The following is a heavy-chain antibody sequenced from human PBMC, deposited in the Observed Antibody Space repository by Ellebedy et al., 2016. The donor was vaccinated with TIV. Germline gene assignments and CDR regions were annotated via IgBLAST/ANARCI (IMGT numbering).Heavy chain of an antibody. CDR1: GYTFTGYY. CDR2: INPNSGGT. J-gene: IGHJ4*02. CDR3: ARGLEYCSGGSCTYYFDY. V-gene: IGHV1-2*04. D-gene: IGHD2-15*01. Sequence: AASVKVSCKASGYTFTGYYMHWVRQAPGQGLEWMGWINPNSGGTNYAQKFQGWVTMTRDTSISTAYMELSRLRSDDTAVYYCARGLEYCSGGSCTYYFDYWGQGTLVTVSS.